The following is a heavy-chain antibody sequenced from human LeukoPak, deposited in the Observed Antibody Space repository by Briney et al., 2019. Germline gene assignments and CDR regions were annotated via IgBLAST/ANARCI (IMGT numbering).Heavy chain of an antibody. CDR3: ARPRVVAATTSHAAFDI. V-gene: IGHV4-38-2*02. Sequence: SETLSLTCTVSGYSISSGYYWGWIRQPPGKGLEWIGSIYHSGTTYYNLSLKSRVTISVDTSKNQFSLKLSSVTAADTAMYFCARPRVVAATTSHAAFDIWGQGTLVSVSS. CDR1: GYSISSGYY. CDR2: IYHSGTT. D-gene: IGHD2-15*01. J-gene: IGHJ3*02.